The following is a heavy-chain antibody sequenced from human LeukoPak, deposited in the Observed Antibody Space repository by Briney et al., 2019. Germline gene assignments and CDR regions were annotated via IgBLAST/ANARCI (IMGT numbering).Heavy chain of an antibody. CDR2: INWNGGST. CDR1: GYTVADYG. J-gene: IGHJ2*01. CDR3: AKEVGPDRYCSSTSCSGYFDL. Sequence: GGSLRLSCAASGYTVADYGISWVRHAPGKGLEWVSGINWNGGSTGYADSVKGRFTISRENAKNSLYLQMNSLRAEDMALYYCAKEVGPDRYCSSTSCSGYFDLWGRGTLGTVSS. D-gene: IGHD2-2*01. V-gene: IGHV3-20*04.